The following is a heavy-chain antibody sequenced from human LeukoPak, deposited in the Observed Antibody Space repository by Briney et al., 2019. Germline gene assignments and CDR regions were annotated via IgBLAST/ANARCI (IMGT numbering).Heavy chain of an antibody. V-gene: IGHV4-38-2*01. J-gene: IGHJ4*02. D-gene: IGHD6-13*01. CDR2: IYHNGGT. CDR1: RYSISSGYY. Sequence: PSETLSLTCAVSRYSISSGYYWGWIRQPPGKGLEWIGSIYHNGGTYYNPSLKSRVTISVDTSKNQFSLKLSSVTAADTAVYYCARPSRAAAGTFDYWGQGTLVTVSS. CDR3: ARPSRAAAGTFDY.